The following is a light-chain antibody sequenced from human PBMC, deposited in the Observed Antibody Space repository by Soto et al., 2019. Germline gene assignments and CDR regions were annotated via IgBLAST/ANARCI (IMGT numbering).Light chain of an antibody. CDR3: QQTFITPFT. J-gene: IGKJ5*01. Sequence: DILLTQSPGSLSLSPGESATLSCRASQSVSSSYLAWYQQKPGQAPRLLIYGASSRDTGIPARFSASVSGTDFTLTISRLQPEDFATYFCQQTFITPFTFGQGTRLEIK. CDR1: QSVSSSY. V-gene: IGKV3-20*01. CDR2: GAS.